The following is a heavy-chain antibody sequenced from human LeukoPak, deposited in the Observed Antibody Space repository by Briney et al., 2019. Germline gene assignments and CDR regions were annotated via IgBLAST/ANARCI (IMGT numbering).Heavy chain of an antibody. CDR2: ISSSSRTV. V-gene: IGHV3-48*02. D-gene: IGHD1-26*01. J-gene: IGHJ4*02. CDR1: GFTFTSTS. Sequence: GGSLRLSCAASGFTFTSTSMNWGRQAPGKGLEWISYISSSSRTVHYADSVKGRFTISRDNAKNSLYLQMNSLRDEVTAVYYCARARDGSYDYWGQGTLVTVSS. CDR3: ARARDGSYDY.